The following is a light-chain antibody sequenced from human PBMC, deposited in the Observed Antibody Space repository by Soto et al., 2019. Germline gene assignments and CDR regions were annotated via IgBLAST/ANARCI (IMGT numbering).Light chain of an antibody. CDR1: SSDVGGYNY. V-gene: IGLV2-14*01. CDR2: EVT. J-gene: IGLJ1*01. Sequence: ALAQPASVSGSPGQSITISCTGTSSDVGGYNYVSWYQQHPGKAPKLMIYEVTNRPSGVSNRFSGSKSGNTASLTISGLQAEDEADYYCSSYTSRSTLVFGTGTKVTVL. CDR3: SSYTSRSTLV.